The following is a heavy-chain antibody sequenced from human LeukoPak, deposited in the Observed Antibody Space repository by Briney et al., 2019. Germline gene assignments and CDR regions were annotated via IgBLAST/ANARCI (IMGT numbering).Heavy chain of an antibody. V-gene: IGHV1-18*01. CDR1: GYTFTSYG. D-gene: IGHD3-10*01. J-gene: IGHJ4*02. Sequence: ASVKVSCKASGYTFTSYGISWVRQAPGQGLEWTGWISAYNGNTNYAQKLQGRVTMTTDTSTSTAYMELRSLRSDDTAVYYCARVDEYYYGSGSAFDYWGQGTLVTVSS. CDR3: ARVDEYYYGSGSAFDY. CDR2: ISAYNGNT.